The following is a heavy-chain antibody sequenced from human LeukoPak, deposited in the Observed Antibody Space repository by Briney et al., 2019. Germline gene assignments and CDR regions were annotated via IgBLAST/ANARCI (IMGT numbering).Heavy chain of an antibody. CDR1: VGSISSGSQH. D-gene: IGHD3-3*01. CDR3: ARHDGRGGNTMGALDS. J-gene: IGHJ4*02. CDR2: LYYSRTT. Sequence: SETLSLTCTVSVGSISSGSQHWGWFRQSPGKGLEWIGSLYYSRTTCYNPSLNSRVTISVVTSKNQFSLQLNSVTAADTAVYYCARHDGRGGNTMGALDSWGQGSLVTVSS. V-gene: IGHV4-39*01.